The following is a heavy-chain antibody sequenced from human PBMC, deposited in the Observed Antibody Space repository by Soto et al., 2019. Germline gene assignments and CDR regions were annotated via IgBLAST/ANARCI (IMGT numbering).Heavy chain of an antibody. D-gene: IGHD6-19*01. V-gene: IGHV3-30*18. Sequence: QVQLVESGGGVVQPGRSLRLSCAVSGFTFSSFGMHWVRQAPGKGLDWVAVMSSDGSNTNYADSVKGRFTISRDNTKNTLYLQMNSMRAEDTAVYYCAKDMEQCGQVEYWGQGSLVTVYS. CDR2: MSSDGSNT. J-gene: IGHJ4*02. CDR1: GFTFSSFG. CDR3: AKDMEQCGQVEY.